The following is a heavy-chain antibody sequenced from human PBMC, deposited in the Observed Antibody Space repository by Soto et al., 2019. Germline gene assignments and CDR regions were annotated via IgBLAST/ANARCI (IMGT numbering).Heavy chain of an antibody. Sequence: PSETLSLTCTVSGGSVSSGSYYWSWIRQPPGKGLEWIGYIYYSGSTNYNPSLKSRVTISVDTSKNQFSLKLSSVTAADTAVYYCARDPGGGGDAFDIWGQGTMVTVSS. V-gene: IGHV4-61*01. CDR1: GGSVSSGSYY. CDR3: ARDPGGGGDAFDI. D-gene: IGHD3-16*01. CDR2: IYYSGST. J-gene: IGHJ3*02.